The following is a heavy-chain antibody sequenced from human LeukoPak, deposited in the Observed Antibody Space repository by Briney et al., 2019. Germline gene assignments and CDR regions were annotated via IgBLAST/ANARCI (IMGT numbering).Heavy chain of an antibody. CDR1: GFTFTRNW. J-gene: IGHJ4*02. Sequence: GGSLRLSCAASGFTFTRNWMSWVRQAPGKGLDWVANIKGDGTSIHYVDSVKGRFTISRDNTKNSVFLQMNSLRADDTAVYYCARDGFSTGSHDYWGQGTLVTVSS. V-gene: IGHV3-7*01. D-gene: IGHD6-19*01. CDR2: IKGDGTSI. CDR3: ARDGFSTGSHDY.